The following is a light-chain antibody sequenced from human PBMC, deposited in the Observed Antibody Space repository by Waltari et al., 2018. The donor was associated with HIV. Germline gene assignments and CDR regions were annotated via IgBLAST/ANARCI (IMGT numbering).Light chain of an antibody. V-gene: IGLV2-14*03. J-gene: IGLJ1*01. CDR3: SSYTTTGTLV. Sequence: HSALTQPASVSGSPGQSITIFCIGTSSDISAYNPFAWYQQHPGKAPKLIVYGVSNRPSDVSARFSGSKSGNTASLTISGLQDDDESDYYCSSYTTTGTLVFGSGTKVTVL. CDR1: SSDISAYNP. CDR2: GVS.